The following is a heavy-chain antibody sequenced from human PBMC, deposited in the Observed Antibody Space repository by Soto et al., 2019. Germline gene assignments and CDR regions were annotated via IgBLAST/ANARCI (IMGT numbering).Heavy chain of an antibody. J-gene: IGHJ3*02. CDR3: ARDLGDAFDM. CDR1: AYTFTSYG. CDR2: ISAYNGNT. V-gene: IGHV1-18*01. Sequence: QVQLVQSGAEVKKPGASVKVSCKASAYTFTSYGISWVRQAPGQGLEWMGWISAYNGNTHYARRLQGRVTMTTDTSTSTAYLELRSLRSDDTALYYCARDLGDAFDMWGQGTMVTVSS.